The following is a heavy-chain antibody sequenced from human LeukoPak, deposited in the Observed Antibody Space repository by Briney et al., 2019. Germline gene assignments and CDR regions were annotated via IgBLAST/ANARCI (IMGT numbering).Heavy chain of an antibody. CDR3: ARYGGNQSFDY. CDR2: IYHSGST. D-gene: IGHD4-23*01. J-gene: IGHJ4*02. Sequence: SETLSLTCADSGGSISSGGYSWSWIRQPPGKGLEWIGYIYHSGSTYYNPSLKSRVTISVDRSKNQFSLKLSSVTAADTAVCYCARYGGNQSFDYWGQGTLVTVSS. CDR1: GGSISSGGYS. V-gene: IGHV4-30-2*01.